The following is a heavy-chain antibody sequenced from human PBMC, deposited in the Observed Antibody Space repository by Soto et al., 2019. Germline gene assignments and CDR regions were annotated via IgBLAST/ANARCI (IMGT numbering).Heavy chain of an antibody. D-gene: IGHD2-2*02. V-gene: IGHV3-33*01. Sequence: GGSLRLSCAASGFTFSSYGMHWVRQAPGKGLEWVAVIWYDGSNKYYADSVKGRFTISRDNSKNTLYLQMNSLRAEDTAVYYCAREDIVVVPAAIRLDYWGQGTLVTVSS. CDR1: GFTFSSYG. J-gene: IGHJ4*02. CDR2: IWYDGSNK. CDR3: AREDIVVVPAAIRLDY.